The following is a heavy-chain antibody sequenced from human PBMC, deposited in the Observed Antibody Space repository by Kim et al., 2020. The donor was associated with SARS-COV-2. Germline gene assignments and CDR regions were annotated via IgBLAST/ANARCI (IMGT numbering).Heavy chain of an antibody. CDR1: GFTFSSYE. Sequence: GGSLRLSCAASGFTFSSYEMNWVRQAPGKGLELISYISSNGRTTHYADSVKGRFTISRDNAKNSLYLQMNSLRAEDTAVYYCARALAGTSGGAFDIWGQGTMVTVSS. D-gene: IGHD6-19*01. CDR2: ISSNGRTT. V-gene: IGHV3-48*03. J-gene: IGHJ3*02. CDR3: ARALAGTSGGAFDI.